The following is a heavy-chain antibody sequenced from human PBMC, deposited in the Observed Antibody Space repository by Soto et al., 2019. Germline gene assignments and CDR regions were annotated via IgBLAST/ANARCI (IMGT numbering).Heavy chain of an antibody. CDR1: GFTFSSYS. CDR3: ARVFRNWNYRPQRFDP. D-gene: IGHD1-7*01. Sequence: EVQLVESGGGLVQPGGSLRLSCAASGFTFSSYSMNWVRQAPGKGLEWVSYISSSSSTIYYADSVKGRFTISRDNAKNSLYLQMNSLRAEDTAVYYCARVFRNWNYRPQRFDPWGQGTLVTVSS. J-gene: IGHJ5*02. CDR2: ISSSSSTI. V-gene: IGHV3-48*01.